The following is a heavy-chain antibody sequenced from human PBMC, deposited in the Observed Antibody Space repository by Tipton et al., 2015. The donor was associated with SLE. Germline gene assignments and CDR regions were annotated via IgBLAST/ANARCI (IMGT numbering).Heavy chain of an antibody. D-gene: IGHD6-19*01. CDR1: GGSIISSNW. CDR3: ARGRRYSSGYDY. V-gene: IGHV4-4*02. CDR2: IYYSGST. J-gene: IGHJ4*02. Sequence: TLSLTCAVSGGSIISSNWWSWVRQPPGKGLEWIGEIYYSGSTNYNPSLKSRVTISVDTSKNQFSLKLSSVTAADTAVYYCARGRRYSSGYDYWGQGTLVTVSS.